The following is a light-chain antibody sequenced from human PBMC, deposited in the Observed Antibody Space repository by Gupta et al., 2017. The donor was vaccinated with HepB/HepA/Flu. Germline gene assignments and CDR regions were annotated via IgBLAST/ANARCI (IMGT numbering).Light chain of an antibody. CDR1: QHISSY. J-gene: IGKJ3*01. Sequence: QLIQSPSSLSASVGDRVTIACQASQHISSYLNWYQQKPGKAPKVLIYDASNLETGVPSRFSGSGSGTHFTFTISSLQPEDIAAYYCQHFDNLPSFTFGPGTKVHIK. CDR2: DAS. CDR3: QHFDNLPSFT. V-gene: IGKV1-33*01.